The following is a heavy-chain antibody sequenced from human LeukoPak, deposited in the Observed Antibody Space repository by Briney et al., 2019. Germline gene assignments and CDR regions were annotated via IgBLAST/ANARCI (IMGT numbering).Heavy chain of an antibody. D-gene: IGHD2-2*02. CDR3: ARSYCSSTSCYTGGYYYYYMDV. Sequence: PSETLSLTCTVSGGSISSYCWSWIRQPPGKGLEWTGYIYTSGSTNYNPSLKSRVTISVDTSKNQFSLKLSSVTAADTAVYYCARSYCSSTSCYTGGYYYYYMDVWGKGTTVTVSS. V-gene: IGHV4-4*09. J-gene: IGHJ6*03. CDR1: GGSISSYC. CDR2: IYTSGST.